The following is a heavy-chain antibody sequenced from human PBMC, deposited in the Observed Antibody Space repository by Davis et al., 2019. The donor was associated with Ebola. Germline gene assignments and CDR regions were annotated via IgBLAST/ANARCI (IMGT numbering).Heavy chain of an antibody. D-gene: IGHD2-15*01. J-gene: IGHJ6*02. CDR3: ARGRSGCSGGSCYSRVYYYYYYGMDV. CDR2: TYYRSKWYN. Sequence: SQTLSLTCAISGDSVSSNSAAWNWIGQSPSRGLEWLGRTYYRSKWYNDYAVSVKSRITINPDTSKNQFSLQLNSVTPEDTAVYYCARGRSGCSGGSCYSRVYYYYYYGMDVWGQGTTVTVSS. V-gene: IGHV6-1*01. CDR1: GDSVSSNSAA.